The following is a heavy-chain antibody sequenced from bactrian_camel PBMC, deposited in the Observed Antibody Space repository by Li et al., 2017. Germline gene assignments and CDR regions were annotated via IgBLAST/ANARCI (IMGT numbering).Heavy chain of an antibody. CDR3: AARLWSAPAYFSGGRYCDQLESFIDESRNY. V-gene: IGHV3S53*01. Sequence: HVQLVESGGGSVQAGETLRLSCTASGFTFDDADMGWYRQAPGNQCELVATISTSGATLYADSVKGRFTISEDNVKNTVYLQMNNLKPEDTAMYYCAARLWSAPAYFSGGRYCDQLESFIDESRNYWGQGTQVTVS. J-gene: IGHJ4*01. CDR1: GFTFDDAD. CDR2: ISTSGAT. D-gene: IGHD2*01.